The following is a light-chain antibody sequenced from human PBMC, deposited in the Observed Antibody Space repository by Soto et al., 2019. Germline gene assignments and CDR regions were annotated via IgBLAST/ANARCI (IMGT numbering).Light chain of an antibody. CDR2: DAS. CDR3: QQVDSYPRT. V-gene: IGKV1-5*01. J-gene: IGKJ3*01. Sequence: DVQMTQSPSTLSASVGDRVTITCRASQSIGSWLAWYQQKPGKAPKLLISDASNLENGVPSRFSGSGSGTDFTLTISSLQPEDFVTYYCQQVDSYPRTFGPGTTVEI. CDR1: QSIGSW.